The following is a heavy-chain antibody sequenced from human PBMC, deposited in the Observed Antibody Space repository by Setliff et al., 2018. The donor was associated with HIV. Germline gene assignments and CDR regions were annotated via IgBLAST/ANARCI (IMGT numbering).Heavy chain of an antibody. Sequence: SVKVSCKASGGSSRTYSINWVRQAPGQGLEWMGQFIAVLDTTSYAQKFQGRLTITADESTSTMYMELSSLRSDDTAVYYCAGPRGDEAFDIWGQGTMVTVSS. CDR2: FIAVLDTT. V-gene: IGHV1-69*11. D-gene: IGHD3-10*01. CDR1: GGSSRTYS. J-gene: IGHJ3*02. CDR3: AGPRGDEAFDI.